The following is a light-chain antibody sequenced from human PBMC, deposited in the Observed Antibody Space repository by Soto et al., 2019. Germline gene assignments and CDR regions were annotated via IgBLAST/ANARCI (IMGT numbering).Light chain of an antibody. J-gene: IGLJ1*01. CDR2: HDA. V-gene: IGLV1-40*01. CDR1: SSNIGAGYE. CDR3: QSFDSFLRDV. Sequence: QSVLTQPPSVSGAQGQRVTISRTGSSSNIGAGYEVHWYQQLPGTAPKLLIYHDANRPSGVPDRFSASKSGTSASLTITGLQAEDEADYFCQSFDSFLRDVFGTGTKLTVL.